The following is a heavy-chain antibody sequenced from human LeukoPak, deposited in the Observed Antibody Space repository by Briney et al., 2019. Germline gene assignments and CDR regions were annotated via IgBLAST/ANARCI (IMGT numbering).Heavy chain of an antibody. CDR3: ARDSKVVTAYFDY. CDR2: INPNTGGT. Sequence: ASVKVSCKASGYTFTGYHLHWVRQAPGQGPEWMGWINPNTGGTNFAQKFQGRVTMTRDTSISTAYMELNRLRSDDTAVYYCARDSKVVTAYFDYWGQGSLVTVSS. J-gene: IGHJ4*02. D-gene: IGHD2-21*02. V-gene: IGHV1-2*02. CDR1: GYTFTGYH.